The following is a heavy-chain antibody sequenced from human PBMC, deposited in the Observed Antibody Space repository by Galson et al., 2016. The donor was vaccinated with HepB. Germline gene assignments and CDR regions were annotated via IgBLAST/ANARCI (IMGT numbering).Heavy chain of an antibody. J-gene: IGHJ6*02. V-gene: IGHV3-30*18. CDR2: VAYDGTNK. D-gene: IGHD5-24*01. CDR3: AKGRHGNSWSSMDV. CDR1: GFNFNAYG. Sequence: SLRLSCAASGFNFNAYGMHWVRQAPGKGLEWVAAVAYDGTNKFYADSVKGRFTISRDNSINTLYLGMNGPRPEDTSVYYCAKGRHGNSWSSMDVWGQGTTVTVSS.